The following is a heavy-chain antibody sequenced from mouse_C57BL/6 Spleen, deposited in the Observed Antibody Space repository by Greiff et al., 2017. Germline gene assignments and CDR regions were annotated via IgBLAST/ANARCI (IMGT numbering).Heavy chain of an antibody. CDR3: ARNSGDFDV. CDR1: GYTFTDYY. V-gene: IGHV1-26*01. Sequence: EVQLQQSGPELVKPGASVKISCKASGYTFTDYYMNWVKQSHGKSLEWIGDINPNNGGTSYNQKFKGKATLTVDKSSSTAYLELRSLTSEDSAVYYCARNSGDFDVWGTGTTVTVSS. CDR2: INPNNGGT. J-gene: IGHJ1*03. D-gene: IGHD3-1*01.